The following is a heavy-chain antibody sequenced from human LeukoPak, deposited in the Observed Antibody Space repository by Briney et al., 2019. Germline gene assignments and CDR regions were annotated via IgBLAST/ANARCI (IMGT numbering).Heavy chain of an antibody. J-gene: IGHJ4*02. V-gene: IGHV3-23*01. Sequence: GGSLRLSCSASQFTFSDYAMTWVRQAPGKGLEWVSGVSSSGDYTFYADSVKSRFTISRDNSKNTLYLQLNSLRVEDTAVYYCAKEIYAYGSRGFDYWGQGTLVTVSS. D-gene: IGHD3-10*01. CDR2: VSSSGDYT. CDR1: QFTFSDYA. CDR3: AKEIYAYGSRGFDY.